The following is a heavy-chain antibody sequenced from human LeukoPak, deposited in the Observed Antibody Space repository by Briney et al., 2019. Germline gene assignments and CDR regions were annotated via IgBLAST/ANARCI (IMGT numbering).Heavy chain of an antibody. V-gene: IGHV4-34*01. CDR3: ARGVWQLVRGLNY. D-gene: IGHD6-6*01. CDR1: GGSFSGYY. Sequence: SETLSLTCAVYGGSFSGYYWSWIRQPPGKGLEWIGEINHSGSTNYNPSLKSRVTISVDTSKNQFSLKLSSVTAADTAVYYCARGVWQLVRGLNYWGQGTLVTVSS. CDR2: INHSGST. J-gene: IGHJ4*02.